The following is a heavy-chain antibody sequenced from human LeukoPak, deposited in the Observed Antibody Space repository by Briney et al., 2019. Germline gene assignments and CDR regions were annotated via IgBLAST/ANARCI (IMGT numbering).Heavy chain of an antibody. Sequence: PGGSLRLSCAASGFTFSSYAMHWVRQAPGKGLEWVAVISYDGSNKYYADSVKGRFTISRDNSKNTLYLQVNSLRAEDTAVYYCARDPPPAASYGMDVWGQGTTVTVSS. D-gene: IGHD2-2*01. CDR3: ARDPPPAASYGMDV. V-gene: IGHV3-30-3*01. J-gene: IGHJ6*02. CDR1: GFTFSSYA. CDR2: ISYDGSNK.